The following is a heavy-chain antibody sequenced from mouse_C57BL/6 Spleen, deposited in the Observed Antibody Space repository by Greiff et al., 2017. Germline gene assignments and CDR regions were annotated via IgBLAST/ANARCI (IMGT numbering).Heavy chain of an antibody. J-gene: IGHJ3*01. CDR3: TRAVVVSPFAY. CDR2: IDPEDGDT. Sequence: VQLKESGAELVRPGASVKLSCTASGFNIKDYYMHWVKQRPEQGLEWIGRIDPEDGDTEYAPKFQGKATMTADTSSNTAYLQLSSLTSEDTAVYYCTRAVVVSPFAYWGQGTLVTVSA. V-gene: IGHV14-1*01. D-gene: IGHD1-1*01. CDR1: GFNIKDYY.